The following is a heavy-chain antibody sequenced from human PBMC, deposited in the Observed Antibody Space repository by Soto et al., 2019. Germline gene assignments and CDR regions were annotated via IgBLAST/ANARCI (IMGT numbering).Heavy chain of an antibody. D-gene: IGHD3-22*01. J-gene: IGHJ5*02. V-gene: IGHV4-39*01. CDR2: IYYSGTS. Sequence: SETLSLTCTVSGGSISDDTYYWGWIRQPPGKGLEWIGSIYYSGTSSYNPSLESRVTMSVDTSKKQLSLRLRSVTATDTAVYYCARQASGYYYGWFDPWGQGTLVTVSS. CDR3: ARQASGYYYGWFDP. CDR1: GGSISDDTYY.